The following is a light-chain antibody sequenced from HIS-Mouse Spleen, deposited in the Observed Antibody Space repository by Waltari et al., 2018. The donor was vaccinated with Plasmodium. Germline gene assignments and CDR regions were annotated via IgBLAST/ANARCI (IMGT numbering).Light chain of an antibody. Sequence: QSALTQPASVSGSPGQSITISCTGTSSDVGGYNYVSWYQQHPGKAPKLIIYEVSNRPSGVSNRFPGSKSGNPASLTISGLQAEDEADYYCSSYTSSSTPVFGGGTKLTVL. CDR3: SSYTSSSTPV. CDR2: EVS. V-gene: IGLV2-14*01. J-gene: IGLJ3*02. CDR1: SSDVGGYNY.